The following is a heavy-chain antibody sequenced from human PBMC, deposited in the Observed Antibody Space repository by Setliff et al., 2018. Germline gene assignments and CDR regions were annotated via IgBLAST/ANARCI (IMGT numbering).Heavy chain of an antibody. V-gene: IGHV4-61*09. Sequence: TSETLSLTCTVSGGSVSSGSYYWAWIRQPAGKGLEWIGHIYTRGSANYNLSLKSRVTISTDASKNQFSLTPTSVTAADTAMYYCGRGRFYYDDNDFSWGQGTLVTVSS. D-gene: IGHD3-22*01. CDR3: GRGRFYYDDNDFS. CDR1: GGSVSSGSYY. J-gene: IGHJ4*02. CDR2: IYTRGSA.